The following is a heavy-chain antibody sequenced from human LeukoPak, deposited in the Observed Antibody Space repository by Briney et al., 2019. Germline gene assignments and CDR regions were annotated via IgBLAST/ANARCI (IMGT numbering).Heavy chain of an antibody. D-gene: IGHD3-10*01. J-gene: IGHJ5*02. V-gene: IGHV3-30*18. Sequence: GGSLRLSCAASGLTFSSYGMHCVRQAPGKGLEGLAVLSYDGNDTYLAESVQGRFTLSRDNSNNTLDLPINSLRADGTAGYYCPKALWFRELPIGPWGQGTLVPVSS. CDR3: PKALWFRELPIGP. CDR2: LSYDGNDT. CDR1: GLTFSSYG.